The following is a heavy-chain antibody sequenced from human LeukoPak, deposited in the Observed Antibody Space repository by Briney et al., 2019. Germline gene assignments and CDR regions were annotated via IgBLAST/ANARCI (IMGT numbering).Heavy chain of an antibody. Sequence: PSETLSLTCAVSGGSIGASINSPNWWSGVRQPPGKGLEWIGEIFHSGSTNYNPSLKSRVAMSVDKSKNQFSLNLTSVTAADTAVYYCARGHSGYDYWGQGTLVTVSS. V-gene: IGHV4-4*02. D-gene: IGHD5-12*01. CDR2: IFHSGST. J-gene: IGHJ4*02. CDR1: GGSIGASINSPNW. CDR3: ARGHSGYDY.